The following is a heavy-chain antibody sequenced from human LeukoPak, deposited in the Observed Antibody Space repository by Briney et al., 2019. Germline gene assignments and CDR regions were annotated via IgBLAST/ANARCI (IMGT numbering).Heavy chain of an antibody. D-gene: IGHD6-6*01. CDR3: AKGITPYSSSSPDY. Sequence: PGGSLRLSCAASGFTFDDYAMHWVRQAPGKGLEWVSGISWNSGSIGYADSVKGRFTISRDNAKNSLYLQMNSRRAEDMALYYCAKGITPYSSSSPDYWGQGTLVTVSS. CDR2: ISWNSGSI. J-gene: IGHJ4*02. CDR1: GFTFDDYA. V-gene: IGHV3-9*03.